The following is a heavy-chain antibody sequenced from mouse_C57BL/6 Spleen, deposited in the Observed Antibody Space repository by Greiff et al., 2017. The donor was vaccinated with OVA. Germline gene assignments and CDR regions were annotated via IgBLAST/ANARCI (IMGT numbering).Heavy chain of an antibody. CDR3: TRAHYYGSSYDYFDY. J-gene: IGHJ2*01. CDR2: IDPETGGT. Sequence: VKLVESGAELVRPGASVTLSCKASGYTFTDYEMHWVKQTPVHGLEWIGAIDPETGGTAYNQKFKGKAILTADKSSSTAYMELRSLTSEDSAVYYCTRAHYYGSSYDYFDYWGQGTTLTVSS. D-gene: IGHD1-1*01. CDR1: GYTFTDYE. V-gene: IGHV1-15*01.